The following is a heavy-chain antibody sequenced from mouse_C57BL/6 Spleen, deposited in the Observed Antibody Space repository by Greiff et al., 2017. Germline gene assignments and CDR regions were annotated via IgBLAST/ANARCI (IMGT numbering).Heavy chain of an antibody. V-gene: IGHV1-82*01. D-gene: IGHD2-1*01. CDR2: IYPGDGDT. CDR3: ARWVYGNYVRVFDY. CDR1: GYAFSSSW. J-gene: IGHJ2*01. Sequence: VQLQQSGPELVKPGASVKISCKASGYAFSSSWMNWVKQRPGKGLEWIGRIYPGDGDTNYNGKFKGKATLTADKSSSTAYMQLSSLTSEDSAVYFCARWVYGNYVRVFDYWGQGTTLTVSS.